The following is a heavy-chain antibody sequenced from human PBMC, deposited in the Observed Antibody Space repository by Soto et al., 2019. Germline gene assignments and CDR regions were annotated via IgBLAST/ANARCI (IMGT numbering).Heavy chain of an antibody. CDR1: GGTFSSYA. D-gene: IGHD1-7*01. CDR3: ARGDYITGTAYYYGMDV. CDR2: IIPIFGTA. Sequence: SVKVSCKASGGTFSSYAISWVRQAPGQGLEWMGGIIPIFGTANCAQKFQGRVTITADESTSTAYMELSSLRSEDTAVYYCARGDYITGTAYYYGMDVWGQGTTVTVSS. J-gene: IGHJ6*02. V-gene: IGHV1-69*13.